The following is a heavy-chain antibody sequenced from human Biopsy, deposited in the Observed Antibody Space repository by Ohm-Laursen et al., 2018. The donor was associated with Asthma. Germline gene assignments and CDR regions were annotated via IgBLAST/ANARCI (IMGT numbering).Heavy chain of an antibody. Sequence: SLRLSCAASGFAFSSYAMHWVRQAPGKGLEWVAVISYDGSNKYYADSVKGRFTISRDNSKNTLYLQMNSLRAEDTAVYYCARDLHPTNHLGELSEGFDYWGQGTLVTVSS. V-gene: IGHV3-30-3*01. CDR2: ISYDGSNK. J-gene: IGHJ4*02. D-gene: IGHD3-16*02. CDR3: ARDLHPTNHLGELSEGFDY. CDR1: GFAFSSYA.